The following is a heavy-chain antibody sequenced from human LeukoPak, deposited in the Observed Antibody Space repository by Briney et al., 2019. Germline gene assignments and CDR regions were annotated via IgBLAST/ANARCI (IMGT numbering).Heavy chain of an antibody. D-gene: IGHD6-19*01. CDR3: ARRGWYRRYAFDI. Sequence: PSETLSLTCTVSGYSISSGYYWGWIRPPPGKGLGWIGSIYHSRSTYYNPSLKSRVTISVDTSKNQFSLKLSSVTAADTAVYYCARRGWYRRYAFDIWGQGTMVTVSS. CDR2: IYHSRST. J-gene: IGHJ3*02. CDR1: GYSISSGYY. V-gene: IGHV4-38-2*02.